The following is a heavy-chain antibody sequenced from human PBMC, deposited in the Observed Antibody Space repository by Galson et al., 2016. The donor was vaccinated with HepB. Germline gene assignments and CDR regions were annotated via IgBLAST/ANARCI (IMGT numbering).Heavy chain of an antibody. Sequence: SLRLSCAASGFTFNTYGMNWVRQAPGKGLEWVAVIWYDGSNKYYADSVKGRFTISRDNSKNTLYLQMNGLRAEDTAVYYCARDPGGSSGYGMDFWGQGTTVTVSS. CDR2: IWYDGSNK. CDR3: ARDPGGSSGYGMDF. V-gene: IGHV3-33*01. D-gene: IGHD6-13*01. J-gene: IGHJ6*02. CDR1: GFTFNTYG.